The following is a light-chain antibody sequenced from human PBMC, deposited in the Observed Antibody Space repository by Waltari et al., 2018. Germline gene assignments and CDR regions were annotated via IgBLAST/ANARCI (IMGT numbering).Light chain of an antibody. CDR3: QQYYTTPPT. CDR1: PSVLYNFDNKNY. J-gene: IGKJ1*01. Sequence: DIVLTQSPDSLAVSLGERATINCKSRPSVLYNFDNKNYLTWYQQKPGQPPKLLIYWASTRESGVPDRFSASGSGTDFTLTNSSLQAEDVAVYFCQQYYTTPPTFGQGTKVEIK. V-gene: IGKV4-1*01. CDR2: WAS.